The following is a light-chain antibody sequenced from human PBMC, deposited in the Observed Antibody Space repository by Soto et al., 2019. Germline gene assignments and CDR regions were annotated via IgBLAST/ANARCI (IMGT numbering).Light chain of an antibody. CDR3: QQRSDWPPIT. J-gene: IGKJ5*01. CDR2: DAS. CDR1: QSVSNY. V-gene: IGKV3-11*01. Sequence: EIVLTQSPATLSVSPGERATLSCRASQSVSNYLAWYQQKPGQAPRLLIYDASNRATGIPARFSGSGSGTDFTLTISSLEPEDFAVYYCQQRSDWPPITFGQGTRLEIK.